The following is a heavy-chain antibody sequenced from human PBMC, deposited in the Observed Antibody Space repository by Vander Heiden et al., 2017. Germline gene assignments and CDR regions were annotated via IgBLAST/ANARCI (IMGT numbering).Heavy chain of an antibody. CDR3: ARGEPRYYGMDV. V-gene: IGHV1-8*01. CDR1: TYTFTSSD. J-gene: IGHJ6*02. Sequence: QVQLVHSGAEVQKPGASVKVSCKASTYTFTSSDINWVRQATGQGLEWMGRMNPYNGKTDYAQKFQGRVTMTRNTSISTAYMELSSLRSDDTAVYFCARGEPRYYGMDVWGQGTTVTVSS. CDR2: MNPYNGKT.